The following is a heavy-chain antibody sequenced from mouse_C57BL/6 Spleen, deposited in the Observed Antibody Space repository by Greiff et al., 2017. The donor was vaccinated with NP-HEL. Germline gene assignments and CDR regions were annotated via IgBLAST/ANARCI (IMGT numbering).Heavy chain of an antibody. CDR2: IDPSDSYT. D-gene: IGHD1-1*01. Sequence: QVQLQQPGAELVMPGASVKLSCKASGYTFTSYWMHWVKQRPGQGLEWIGEIDPSDSYTNYNQKFKGKSTLTVDKSSSTAYMQLSSLTSEDSAVYYCARSLLRYLYFDYWGQGTTHTVSS. CDR3: ARSLLRYLYFDY. J-gene: IGHJ2*01. V-gene: IGHV1-69*01. CDR1: GYTFTSYW.